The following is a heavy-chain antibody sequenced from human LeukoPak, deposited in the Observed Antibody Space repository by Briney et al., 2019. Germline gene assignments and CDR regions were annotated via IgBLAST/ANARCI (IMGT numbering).Heavy chain of an antibody. V-gene: IGHV1-24*01. J-gene: IGHJ6*02. Sequence: ASVKVSCKVSGYTLTELSMHWVRQAPGKGLEWMGGFDPEDGETIYAQKFQGRVTMTEDTSTDTAYMELSSLRSEDTAVYYCATVAVAGVAYYYGMDVRGQGTTVTVSS. D-gene: IGHD6-19*01. CDR3: ATVAVAGVAYYYGMDV. CDR1: GYTLTELS. CDR2: FDPEDGET.